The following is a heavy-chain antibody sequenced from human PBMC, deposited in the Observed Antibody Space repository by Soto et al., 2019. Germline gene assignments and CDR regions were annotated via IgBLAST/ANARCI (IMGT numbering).Heavy chain of an antibody. D-gene: IGHD4-17*01. CDR1: GGSFSGYY. V-gene: IGHV4-34*01. CDR3: ARYHGDYVIHYYYYMDV. J-gene: IGHJ6*03. CDR2: INHSGST. Sequence: SETLSLTCAVYGGSFSGYYWSWIRQPPGKGLEWIGEINHSGSTNYNPSLKSRVTISVDTSKNQFSLKLSSVTAADTAVYYCARYHGDYVIHYYYYMDVWGKGTTVTVSS.